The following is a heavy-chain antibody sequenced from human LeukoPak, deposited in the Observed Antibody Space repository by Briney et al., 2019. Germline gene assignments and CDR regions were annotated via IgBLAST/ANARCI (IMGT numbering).Heavy chain of an antibody. CDR1: GFSFSTYS. CDR2: ISGSGGST. J-gene: IGHJ4*02. Sequence: GGSLRLSCAASGFSFSTYSMNWVRQAPGKGLEWVSAISGSGGSTYYADSVKGRFTISRDNSKNTLYLQMNSLRAEDTAVYYCAKDLDSSSSGFDYWGQGTLVTVSS. D-gene: IGHD6-6*01. V-gene: IGHV3-23*01. CDR3: AKDLDSSSSGFDY.